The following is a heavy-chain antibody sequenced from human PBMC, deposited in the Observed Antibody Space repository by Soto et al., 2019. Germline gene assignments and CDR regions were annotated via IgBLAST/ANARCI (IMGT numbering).Heavy chain of an antibody. CDR3: ARGAQIAVAGTGSYKPYYYGMDV. D-gene: IGHD6-19*01. CDR1: GGSFSGYY. J-gene: IGHJ6*02. V-gene: IGHV4-34*01. CDR2: INHSGST. Sequence: SETLSLTCAVYGGSFSGYYWSWIRQPPGKGLEWIGEINHSGSTNYNPSLKSRVTISVDTSKNQFSLKLSSVTAADTAVYYCARGAQIAVAGTGSYKPYYYGMDVWGQGTTVTVSS.